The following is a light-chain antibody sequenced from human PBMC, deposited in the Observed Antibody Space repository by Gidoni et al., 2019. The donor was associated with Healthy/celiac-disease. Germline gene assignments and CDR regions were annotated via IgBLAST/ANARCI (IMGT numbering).Light chain of an antibody. CDR2: AAS. Sequence: QMTQSPSSLSASVGDRVTITCRASQSISSYLNWYQQKPGKAPKPLIYAASSLQSGVPSRFSGSGSGTDFTLTISSLQPEDFATYYCQQSYSTPPAFGGGTKVEIK. CDR3: QQSYSTPPA. J-gene: IGKJ4*01. V-gene: IGKV1-39*01. CDR1: QSISSY.